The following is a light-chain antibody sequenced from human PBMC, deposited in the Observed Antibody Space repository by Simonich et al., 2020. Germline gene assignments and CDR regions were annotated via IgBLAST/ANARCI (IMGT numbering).Light chain of an antibody. Sequence: AILMTQAPSSLSASTGDIVTITCRASQGISSYLAWYQQKPGKAPKLLIYAASPLQSGVPSRFSGSGSGTDFTLTISCLQSEDFATYYCQQYYSYPRTFGQGTKLEIK. J-gene: IGKJ2*01. CDR2: AAS. V-gene: IGKV1-8*01. CDR1: QGISSY. CDR3: QQYYSYPRT.